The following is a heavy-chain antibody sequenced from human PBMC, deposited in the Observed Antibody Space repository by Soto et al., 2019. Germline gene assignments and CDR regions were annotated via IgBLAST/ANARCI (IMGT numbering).Heavy chain of an antibody. CDR1: GFDFSNSW. CDR2: IKGDVSEK. D-gene: IGHD3-10*01. V-gene: IGHV3-7*05. CDR3: VKGGSNFAY. J-gene: IGHJ4*02. Sequence: EVQLVESGGGLVQPGGSLRLSCAASGFDFSNSWMSWIRQAPGKGLEWVANIKGDVSEKYSVDSAKGRFTIASDNASNSLYLQMNSLRAEDTAVYYCVKGGSNFAYWGQGILVTVSS.